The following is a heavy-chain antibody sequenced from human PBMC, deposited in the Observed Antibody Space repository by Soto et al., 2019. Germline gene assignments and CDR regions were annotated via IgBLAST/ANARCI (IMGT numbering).Heavy chain of an antibody. D-gene: IGHD5-18*01. J-gene: IGHJ4*02. Sequence: QVQLVQSGAEVTKPGASVKVSCKASGYTFNRYGISWVRQAHGPGLEWMGWFSAYNGNTNYAQRLQGRVPMTTDTSTSTAYMELRSLRSDDTAVYYCPVDTAMVVYWGQGTLVTDSS. V-gene: IGHV1-18*04. CDR3: PVDTAMVVY. CDR2: FSAYNGNT. CDR1: GYTFNRYG.